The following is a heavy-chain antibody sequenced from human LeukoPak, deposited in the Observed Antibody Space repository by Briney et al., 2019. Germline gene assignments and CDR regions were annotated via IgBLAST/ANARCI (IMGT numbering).Heavy chain of an antibody. D-gene: IGHD2-2*01. CDR1: GGSFSGYY. CDR2: INHSGST. Sequence: SETLSLTCAVYGGSFSGYYWSWIRQPPGKGLEWIGEINHSGSTNYNPSLKSRVTISVDTSKNQFSLKLSPVTAADTAVYYCARGLKRDIVVVPAAGARGFDPWGQGTLVTVSS. V-gene: IGHV4-34*01. J-gene: IGHJ5*02. CDR3: ARGLKRDIVVVPAAGARGFDP.